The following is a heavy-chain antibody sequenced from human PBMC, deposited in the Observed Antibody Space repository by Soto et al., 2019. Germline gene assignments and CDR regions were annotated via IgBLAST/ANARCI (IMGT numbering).Heavy chain of an antibody. Sequence: QVQLVESGGGVVQPGRSLRLSCAASGFTFSNYGMHWVRQAPGKGLEWVAVISYHGSDTYYADSVKGRFTISRDNAKNTLSLQMDSRRAEDAAVYYCAKDHLTTTVTTVGYWGQGTLVTVSS. V-gene: IGHV3-30*18. CDR2: ISYHGSDT. D-gene: IGHD4-17*01. CDR3: AKDHLTTTVTTVGY. CDR1: GFTFSNYG. J-gene: IGHJ4*02.